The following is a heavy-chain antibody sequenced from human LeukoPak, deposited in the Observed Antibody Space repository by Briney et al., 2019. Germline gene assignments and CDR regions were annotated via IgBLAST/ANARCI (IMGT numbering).Heavy chain of an antibody. J-gene: IGHJ5*02. CDR3: ARALPDLYGSGSYTFDP. V-gene: IGHV4-34*01. CDR2: INHSGST. CDR1: GGSFSGYY. Sequence: SETLSLTCAVYGGSFSGYYWSWIRQPPGEGLEWIGEINHSGSTNYNPSLKSRVTISVDTSKNQFSLKLSSVTAADTAVYYCARALPDLYGSGSYTFDPWGQGTLVTVSS. D-gene: IGHD3-10*01.